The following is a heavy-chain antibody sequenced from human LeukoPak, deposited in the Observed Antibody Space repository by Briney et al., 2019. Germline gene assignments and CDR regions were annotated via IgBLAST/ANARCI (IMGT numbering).Heavy chain of an antibody. CDR2: IYSGGST. CDR1: GFTVSSNY. CDR3: AKDLSSSGSYSSVDH. D-gene: IGHD1-26*01. J-gene: IGHJ4*02. V-gene: IGHV3-53*05. Sequence: GGSLRLSCAASGFTVSSNYMSWVRQAPGKGLEWVSVIYSGGSTYYADSVKGRFTISRDNSKNALYLQMNSLRAEDTAVYYCAKDLSSSGSYSSVDHWGQGTLVTVSS.